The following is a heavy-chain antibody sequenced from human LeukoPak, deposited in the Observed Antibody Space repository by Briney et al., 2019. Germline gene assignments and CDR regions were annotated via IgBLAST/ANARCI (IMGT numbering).Heavy chain of an antibody. Sequence: GGSLRLSCAASGFTFGSYAMGWVRQAPGKGLEWVSAISANVGSTYHPDYVKGRFTISRDNSKNTLYVQMNSLRVEDTALYYCTRIGGLRSYFPDFWGQGTVVTVSS. D-gene: IGHD3-10*01. CDR3: TRIGGLRSYFPDF. J-gene: IGHJ4*02. V-gene: IGHV3-23*01. CDR2: ISANVGST. CDR1: GFTFGSYA.